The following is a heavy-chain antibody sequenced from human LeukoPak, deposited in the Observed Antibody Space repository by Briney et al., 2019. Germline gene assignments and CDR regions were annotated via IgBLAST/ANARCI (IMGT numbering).Heavy chain of an antibody. CDR1: GGSISSSTYH. V-gene: IGHV4-39*07. CDR3: ARLPELYDFWSGYQPKVHYMDV. J-gene: IGHJ6*03. Sequence: SETLSLTCTVSGGSISSSTYHWGCIRQPPGKGLECIGSIYYGGSTYYNSSLKSRVTISVDISKNQFSLKLSSVTAADTAVYYCARLPELYDFWSGYQPKVHYMDVWGKGTTVTVSS. CDR2: IYYGGST. D-gene: IGHD3-3*01.